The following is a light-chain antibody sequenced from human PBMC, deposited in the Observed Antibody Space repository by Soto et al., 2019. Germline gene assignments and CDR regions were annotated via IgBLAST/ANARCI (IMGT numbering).Light chain of an antibody. CDR2: DVS. CDR1: SSDIGGYNN. CDR3: SSYTSSSTLV. V-gene: IGLV2-14*01. Sequence: QSALTQPASVSGSPGQSITISCTGTSSDIGGYNNVSWYQQHPGKAPKLMIYDVSNRPSGVSNRFSGSKSDNTASLTISGLQAEDEADYYCSSYTSSSTLVFGGGTKLTVL. J-gene: IGLJ2*01.